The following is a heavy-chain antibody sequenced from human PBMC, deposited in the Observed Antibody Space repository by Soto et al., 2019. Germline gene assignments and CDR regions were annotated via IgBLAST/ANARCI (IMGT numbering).Heavy chain of an antibody. J-gene: IGHJ4*02. CDR2: ISSSSSYI. D-gene: IGHD4-4*01. CDR3: ARDRYVLLQSADY. V-gene: IGHV3-21*01. CDR1: GFTFSSYS. Sequence: PGGSLRLSCAASGFTFSSYSMNWVRQAPGKGLEWVSSISSSSSYIYYADSVKGRFTISRDNAKNSLYLQMNSLRAEDTAVYYCARDRYVLLQSADYWGQGTLVTVSS.